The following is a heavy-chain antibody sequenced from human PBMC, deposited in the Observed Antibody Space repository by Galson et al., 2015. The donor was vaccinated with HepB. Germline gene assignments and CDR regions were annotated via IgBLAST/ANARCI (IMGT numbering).Heavy chain of an antibody. CDR1: GYSFTSYW. CDR3: ASRLVGATTWYDY. D-gene: IGHD1-26*01. J-gene: IGHJ4*02. V-gene: IGHV5-10-1*01. CDR2: IDPSDSYT. Sequence: QSGAEVKKPGESLRISCKGSGYSFTSYWISWVRQMPGKGLEWMGRIDPSDSYTNYGPSFQGHVTISADKSISTAYLQWSSLKASDTAMYYCASRLVGATTWYDYWGQGTLVTVSS.